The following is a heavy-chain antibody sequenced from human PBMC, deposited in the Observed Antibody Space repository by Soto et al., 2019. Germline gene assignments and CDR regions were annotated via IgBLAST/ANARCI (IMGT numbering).Heavy chain of an antibody. Sequence: EVQLVESGGGLVQPGGSLRLSCAASGFSFSNYWMHWVRQAPGKGLVWVSVINIDGSSTNYADSVKGRFTISRDNAKRTVDLQMNSLRGEDTAVYYCARDLRDWGVFDIWGQGTVVTVSS. CDR3: ARDLRDWGVFDI. D-gene: IGHD3-16*01. V-gene: IGHV3-74*01. CDR1: GFSFSNYW. CDR2: INIDGSST. J-gene: IGHJ3*02.